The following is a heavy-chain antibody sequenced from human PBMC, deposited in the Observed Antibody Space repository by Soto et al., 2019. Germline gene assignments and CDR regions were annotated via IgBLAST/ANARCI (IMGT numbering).Heavy chain of an antibody. V-gene: IGHV3-30-3*01. CDR2: ISHAGNDN. CDR3: ARDRQQWLEPAGGALPF. CDR1: GFTLSSYV. Sequence: QVQLVESGGGVVQPGRSLRLSCAASGFTLSSYVMHWVRQAPGKGLEWVARISHAGNDNYYADSVKGRFTISRDNSKKTLYLQMTSLRADDTAVYYCARDRQQWLEPAGGALPFWGQGTMVIVSS. J-gene: IGHJ3*01. D-gene: IGHD6-19*01.